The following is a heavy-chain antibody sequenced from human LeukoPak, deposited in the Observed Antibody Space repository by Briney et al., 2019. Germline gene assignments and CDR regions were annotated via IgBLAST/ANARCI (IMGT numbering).Heavy chain of an antibody. CDR3: AKRGVVIRVILVGFHKEAYYFDS. J-gene: IGHJ4*02. CDR2: INDSGST. D-gene: IGHD3-22*01. Sequence: SETLSLTCAVYGGSFSGYYWSWIRQPPGKGLEWIGEINDSGSTNYNPSLKSRVTISVDTSKNQFSLKLSSVTAEDTAVYFCAKRGVVIRVILVGFHKEAYYFDSWGQGALVTVSS. CDR1: GGSFSGYY. V-gene: IGHV4-34*01.